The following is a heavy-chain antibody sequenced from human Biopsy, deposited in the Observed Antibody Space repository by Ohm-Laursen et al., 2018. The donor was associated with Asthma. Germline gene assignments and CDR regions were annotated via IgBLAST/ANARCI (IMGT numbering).Heavy chain of an antibody. D-gene: IGHD3-3*01. J-gene: IGHJ1*01. V-gene: IGHV3-30*18. CDR1: GFTFSSYG. CDR3: AKTFHFWSPYHAEHYQL. CDR2: ISYDGSNK. Sequence: SLRLSCAASGFTFSSYGTHWVRQAPGKGLEWVAVISYDGSNKYYADSVKGRFTISRDNSKNTLYLQMNSLRAEDTAVYYCAKTFHFWSPYHAEHYQLWGQGTLVTVSS.